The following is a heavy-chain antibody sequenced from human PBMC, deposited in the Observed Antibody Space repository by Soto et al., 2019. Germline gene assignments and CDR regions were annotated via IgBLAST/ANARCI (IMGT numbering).Heavy chain of an antibody. CDR3: ARELSGSWYNWFDP. CDR1: GFSVSSNS. J-gene: IGHJ5*02. CDR2: IHSDVTT. V-gene: IGHV3-53*01. D-gene: IGHD5-12*01. Sequence: GGSLRLSCAASGFSVSSNSMSWVRQAPGRGLEWVSVIHSDVTTYYADSVKGRFIISRDNSKDTLYLQMNRLRAEDTAVYYCARELSGSWYNWFDPWGQGTLVTVSS.